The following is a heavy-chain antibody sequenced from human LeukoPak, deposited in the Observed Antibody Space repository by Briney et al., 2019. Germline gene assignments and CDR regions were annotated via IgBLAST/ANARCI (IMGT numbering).Heavy chain of an antibody. D-gene: IGHD2-15*01. CDR1: GLTLSTYE. CDR2: ITSSGSPT. CDR3: ARDISSSTRAFDI. J-gene: IGHJ3*02. Sequence: GGSLRLSCAASGLTLSTYEMTWVRQAPGKGLEWISFITSSGSPTFYADSVKGRFTIFRDTAKNSLFLQMNNLRGEDTAVYYCARDISSSTRAFDIWGQGTMVTVP. V-gene: IGHV3-48*03.